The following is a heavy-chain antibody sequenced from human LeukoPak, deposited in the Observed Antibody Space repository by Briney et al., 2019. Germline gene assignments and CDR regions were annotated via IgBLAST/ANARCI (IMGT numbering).Heavy chain of an antibody. D-gene: IGHD3-22*01. CDR3: ARDRGYYYDSSGYYRN. CDR2: IKQDGSKK. V-gene: IGHV3-7*01. CDR1: GFTFSSTW. Sequence: GGSLRLSCAASGFTFSSTWMSWVRQAPGKGLEWVANIKQDGSKKYYVDSVKGRFTISRDNAKNSLYLQMNSLRAEDTAVYYCARDRGYYYDSSGYYRNWGQGTLVTVSS. J-gene: IGHJ4*02.